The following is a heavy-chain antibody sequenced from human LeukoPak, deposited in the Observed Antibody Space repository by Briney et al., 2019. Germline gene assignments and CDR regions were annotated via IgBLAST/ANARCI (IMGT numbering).Heavy chain of an antibody. CDR2: TSYDGSNK. CDR3: AKDVAARMPYYYGMDV. V-gene: IGHV3-30*18. CDR1: GFTLSSYG. J-gene: IGHJ6*02. Sequence: PGGSLRLSCAASGFTLSSYGMHWVRQAPGKGLEWVAVTSYDGSNKYYADSVKGRFTISRDDSKNTLYLQMNSLRAEDTAVYYCAKDVAARMPYYYGMDVWGQGTTVTVSS. D-gene: IGHD6-6*01.